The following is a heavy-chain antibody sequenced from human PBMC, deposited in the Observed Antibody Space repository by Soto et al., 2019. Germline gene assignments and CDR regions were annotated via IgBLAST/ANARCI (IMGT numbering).Heavy chain of an antibody. D-gene: IGHD1-7*01. Sequence: QVQLVESGGGVVQPGRSLRLSCAPSGFTFSNYAMHWFRKSPGKGLEWVAVIWSDGSNKDYADSVKGRFTISRDNSKNMLYLKMTSLRAEDRAVNSCAIDNWNYVSAFDIWGQGTMVTVSS. V-gene: IGHV3-33*01. CDR1: GFTFSNYA. CDR2: IWSDGSNK. J-gene: IGHJ3*02. CDR3: AIDNWNYVSAFDI.